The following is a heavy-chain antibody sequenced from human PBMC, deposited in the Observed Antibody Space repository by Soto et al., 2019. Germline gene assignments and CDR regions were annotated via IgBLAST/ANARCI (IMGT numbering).Heavy chain of an antibody. CDR3: ARLSRRVAQESNYFDP. CDR2: IYPGDSDS. Sequence: PGESLKISCKVSGYSFSTSWMGWVRQLPGKGLEWMGIIYPGDSDSRYGPSFEGHVTFSVDKSISTAYLEWSSLKASYTAIYYCARLSRRVAQESNYFDPWGQGTLVTVSS. CDR1: GYSFSTSW. V-gene: IGHV5-51*01. D-gene: IGHD2-8*01. J-gene: IGHJ5*02.